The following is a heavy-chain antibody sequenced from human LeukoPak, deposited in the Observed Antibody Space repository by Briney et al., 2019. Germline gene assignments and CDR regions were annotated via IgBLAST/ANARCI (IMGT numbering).Heavy chain of an antibody. CDR3: AQFSVGG. CDR2: IKNKRDSYIT. V-gene: IGHV3-72*01. CDR1: GFTFSSYS. Sequence: GGSLRLSCAASGFTFSSYSMNWVRQAPGKGLEWVGRIKNKRDSYITEYAASVKGRFTISRDDSKNSLYLQMNSLKTEDTAMYYCAQFSVGGWDQGTLVTASS. D-gene: IGHD3-16*01. J-gene: IGHJ4*02.